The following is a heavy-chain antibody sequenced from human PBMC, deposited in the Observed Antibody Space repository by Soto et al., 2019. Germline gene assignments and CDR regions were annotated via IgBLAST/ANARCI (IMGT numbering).Heavy chain of an antibody. CDR1: GLTFSNAW. J-gene: IGHJ5*02. CDR2: VKSKTDSETT. Sequence: EVQLVESGGGLVKPGGSLRLSCAASGLTFSNAWMSWVRQAPGKGLEWVGRVKSKTDSETTNYAAPVKGRFTISRADSENTLYLQMNSLKPEDTAVYYCTTNDVQSSLWFGSWGQGTLVTVSS. CDR3: TTNDVQSSLWFGS. D-gene: IGHD2-21*01. V-gene: IGHV3-15*01.